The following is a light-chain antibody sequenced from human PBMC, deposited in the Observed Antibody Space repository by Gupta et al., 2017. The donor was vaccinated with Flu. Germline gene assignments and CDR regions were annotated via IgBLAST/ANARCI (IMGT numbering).Light chain of an antibody. CDR2: RGS. Sequence: VTLGQPASISCRCSQGLGHSDGNTYLNWFHQRPGQPPRRLIYRGSNRDSGVPDRISGSGSGTDFTLKISGVEAEDVGIYYCRQGVHWPYTFGQGTKLEIK. J-gene: IGKJ2*01. V-gene: IGKV2-30*02. CDR1: QGLGHSDGNTY. CDR3: RQGVHWPYT.